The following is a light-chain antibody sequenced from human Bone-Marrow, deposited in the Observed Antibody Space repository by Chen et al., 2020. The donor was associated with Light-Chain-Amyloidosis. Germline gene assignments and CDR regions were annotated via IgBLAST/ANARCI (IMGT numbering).Light chain of an antibody. CDR3: CSYAGSSTRWV. Sequence: QSALTQPASVSGSPGQSITIPCPGTSSDVGSYNLVSWYQQHPGKAPKLMIYEVSKRPSGVSNRFSGSKSGNTASLTISGLQAEDEADYYCCSYAGSSTRWVFGGGTKLTVL. V-gene: IGLV2-23*02. CDR2: EVS. CDR1: SSDVGSYNL. J-gene: IGLJ3*02.